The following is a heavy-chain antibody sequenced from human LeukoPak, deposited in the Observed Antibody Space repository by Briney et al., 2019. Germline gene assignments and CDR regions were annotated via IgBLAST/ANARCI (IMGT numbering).Heavy chain of an antibody. J-gene: IGHJ6*02. Sequence: ASVKVSCKDSGYTFTSYAMHWVRQAPGQRLEWMGWINAGNGNTKYSQKFQGRVTITRDTSASTAYMELSSLRSEDTAVYYCARTSTVYYYYGMDVWGQGTTVTVSS. CDR2: INAGNGNT. V-gene: IGHV1-3*01. CDR3: ARTSTVYYYYGMDV. CDR1: GYTFTSYA.